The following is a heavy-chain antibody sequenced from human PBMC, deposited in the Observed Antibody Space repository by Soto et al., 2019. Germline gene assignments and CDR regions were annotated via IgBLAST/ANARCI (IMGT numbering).Heavy chain of an antibody. CDR3: ARDLGGSTPNEGYYYYYYYMAV. CDR1: GGTFSSYT. CDR2: IIPILGIA. Sequence: ASVKVSCKASGGTFSSYTISWVRQAPGQGLEWMGRIIPILGIANYAQKFQGRVTITADKSTSTAYMELSSLRSEDTAVYYCARDLGGSTPNEGYYYYYYYMAVWGKGTTVTVSS. D-gene: IGHD2-2*01. V-gene: IGHV1-69*04. J-gene: IGHJ6*03.